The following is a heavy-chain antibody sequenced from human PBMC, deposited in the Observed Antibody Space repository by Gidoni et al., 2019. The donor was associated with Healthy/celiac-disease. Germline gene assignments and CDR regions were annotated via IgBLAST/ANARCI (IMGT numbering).Heavy chain of an antibody. Sequence: TFSSYGMHWVRQAPGKGLEWVAVISYDGSNKYYADSVKGRFTISRDNSKNTLYLQMNSLRAEDTAVYYCAKDSGEAESDSSGYYGLYYFDYWGQGTLVTVSS. D-gene: IGHD3-22*01. V-gene: IGHV3-30*18. CDR3: AKDSGEAESDSSGYYGLYYFDY. CDR2: ISYDGSNK. J-gene: IGHJ4*02. CDR1: TFSSYG.